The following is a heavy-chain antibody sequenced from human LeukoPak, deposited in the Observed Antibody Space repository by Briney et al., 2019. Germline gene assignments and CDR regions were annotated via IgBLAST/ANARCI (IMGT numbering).Heavy chain of an antibody. V-gene: IGHV3-23*01. CDR2: ISGNGINT. Sequence: GGSLRLPCATSGFTFNIYAMNWVRQAPGKGLEWVSIISGNGINTYYADSVKGRFTISRDDSKNTLYLQTNSLRVDDTAIYYCARGVSDWGQGTLVTVAS. D-gene: IGHD3-16*01. CDR3: ARGVSD. CDR1: GFTFNIYA. J-gene: IGHJ4*02.